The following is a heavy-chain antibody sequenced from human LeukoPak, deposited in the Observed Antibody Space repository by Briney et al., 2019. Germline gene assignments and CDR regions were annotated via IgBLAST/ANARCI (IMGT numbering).Heavy chain of an antibody. Sequence: GGSLRLSCAASGFTVSSNSMTWVRQAPGKGLEWVSALYSDGATYYADSAKGRFTISRDNSKNTLYLQMNSLRAEDTAMYYCARSPRYNYGLFDYWGQGTLVTVSS. V-gene: IGHV3-53*01. D-gene: IGHD5-18*01. CDR3: ARSPRYNYGLFDY. CDR1: GFTVSSNS. J-gene: IGHJ4*02. CDR2: LYSDGAT.